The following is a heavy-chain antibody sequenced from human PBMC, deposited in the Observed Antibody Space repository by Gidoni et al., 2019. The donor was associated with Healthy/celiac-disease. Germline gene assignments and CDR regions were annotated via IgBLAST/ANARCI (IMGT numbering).Heavy chain of an antibody. CDR1: GGSISSSSYY. Sequence: QLQLQESGPGLVKPSETLSLTCTVSGGSISSSSYYLGWIRQPPVKGLEWIGSIYYSGSTYYNPSLKSRVTISVDTSKNQFSLKLSSVTAADTAVYYCTSEVDYYDSSGYPPGTEVDYWGQGTLVTVSS. CDR3: TSEVDYYDSSGYPPGTEVDY. J-gene: IGHJ4*02. CDR2: IYYSGST. D-gene: IGHD3-22*01. V-gene: IGHV4-39*01.